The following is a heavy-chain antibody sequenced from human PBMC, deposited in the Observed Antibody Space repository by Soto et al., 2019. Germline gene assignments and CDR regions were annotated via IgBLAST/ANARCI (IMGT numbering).Heavy chain of an antibody. D-gene: IGHD3-10*01. CDR2: ISYDGSNK. J-gene: IGHJ4*02. CDR1: GFTFRSYG. Sequence: GGSLRLSCETSGFTFRSYGMHWVRQAPGKGLEWVASISYDGSNKDYVDSVKGRFTVSRDNSKSTLYLQMYSLRKDDTAVYYCARGSEESYPGSRIFDLWGRGSLVTVSS. CDR3: ARGSEESYPGSRIFDL. V-gene: IGHV3-30*03.